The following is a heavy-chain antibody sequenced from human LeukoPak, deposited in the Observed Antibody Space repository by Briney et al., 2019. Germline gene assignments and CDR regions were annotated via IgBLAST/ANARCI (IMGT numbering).Heavy chain of an antibody. CDR2: IYYSGST. D-gene: IGHD3-22*01. J-gene: IGHJ4*02. V-gene: IGHV4-39*07. CDR3: AVLPARDTYYYDTIGYYRPGVN. Sequence: PSETLSLTCNVFGSSISSSHYYWGWIRQPPGKGLEWIGSIYYSGSTYYNPSLKSRVTVSVDTSKNQFSLKLSSVTAADTAVYYCAVLPARDTYYYDTIGYYRPGVNWGQGTLVTVSS. CDR1: GSSISSSHYY.